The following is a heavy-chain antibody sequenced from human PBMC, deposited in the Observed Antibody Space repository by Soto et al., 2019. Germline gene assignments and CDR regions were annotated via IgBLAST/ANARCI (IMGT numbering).Heavy chain of an antibody. J-gene: IGHJ4*02. CDR1: GGSISSYY. Sequence: QVQLQESGPGLVKPSETLSLTCTASGGSISSYYWSWIRQPAGKGLEWIGRIYTSGSTNYNPSLKSRVTMSVDTSKNQFSLKLSSVTAADTAVYYCARDIIGSSYYYDSIWGQGTLVTVSS. D-gene: IGHD3-22*01. V-gene: IGHV4-4*07. CDR3: ARDIIGSSYYYDSI. CDR2: IYTSGST.